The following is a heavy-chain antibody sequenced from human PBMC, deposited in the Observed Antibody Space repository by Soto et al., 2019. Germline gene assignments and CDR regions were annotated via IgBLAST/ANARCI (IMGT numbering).Heavy chain of an antibody. D-gene: IGHD2-15*01. CDR1: GDSISSDYYH. CDR2: IHHSGSI. J-gene: IGHJ5*02. CDR3: ARHSGYCSGGSCYGSWFDP. V-gene: IGHV4-30-4*08. Sequence: ASETLSLTCTVSGDSISSDYYHWTWIRQSPGKGLEWIGYIHHSGSILYNPSLKSRVTISVDTSKNQFSLKLSSVTAADTAVYYCARHSGYCSGGSCYGSWFDPWGQGTLVTVSS.